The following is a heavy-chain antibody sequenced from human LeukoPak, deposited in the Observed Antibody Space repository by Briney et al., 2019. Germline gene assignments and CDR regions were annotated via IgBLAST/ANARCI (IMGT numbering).Heavy chain of an antibody. J-gene: IGHJ3*02. V-gene: IGHV3-21*01. CDR3: ARDKPDYGASDAFDI. D-gene: IGHD4-17*01. Sequence: GGSLRLSCAASGFTFSSYNVNWVRQAPGKGLEWVSSISSSSSYIYYADSVKGRFTISRDNAKSSLYLQMNTLRAEDTAVYYCARDKPDYGASDAFDIWGQGTLVTVSS. CDR2: ISSSSSYI. CDR1: GFTFSSYN.